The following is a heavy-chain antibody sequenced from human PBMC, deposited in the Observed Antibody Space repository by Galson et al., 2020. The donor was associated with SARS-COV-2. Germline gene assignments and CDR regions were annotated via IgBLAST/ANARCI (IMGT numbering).Heavy chain of an antibody. V-gene: IGHV1-8*01. D-gene: IGHD3-3*01. J-gene: IGHJ4*02. CDR2: MNPNSGNT. Sequence: ASVKLSCKASGYTFTSYHINWVRQATGQGLEWMRWMNPNSGNTGYAQKFQGRVTMTRNTSISTAYMELSSLRSEDTAVYYCARALRNIWLLSDKEYYFDYWGQGTLVTVSS. CDR3: ARALRNIWLLSDKEYYFDY. CDR1: GYTFTSYH.